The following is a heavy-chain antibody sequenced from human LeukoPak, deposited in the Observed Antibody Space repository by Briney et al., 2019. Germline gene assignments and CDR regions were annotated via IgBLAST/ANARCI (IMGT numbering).Heavy chain of an antibody. CDR1: GFTFSSYS. V-gene: IGHV3-66*02. J-gene: IGHJ4*02. Sequence: GGSLRLSCAASGFTFSSYSMNWVRQAPGKGLEWVSVIYSGGSTYYADSVKGRFTISRDNSKNTLYLQMNSLRAEDTAVYYCARDAKNYWGQGTLVTVSS. CDR2: IYSGGST. CDR3: ARDAKNY.